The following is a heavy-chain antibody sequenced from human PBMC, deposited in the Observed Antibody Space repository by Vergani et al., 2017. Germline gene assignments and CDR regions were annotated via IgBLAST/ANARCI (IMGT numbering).Heavy chain of an antibody. Sequence: QVQLQQWGAGLLKPSETLSLTCAVYGGSFSGYYWSWIRQPPGKGLEWIGEINHSGSTNYNPPPKSRVTISVDTSKNQFSLKLSSVTPADTAVYYCARGPDWELLKPFDYWGQGTLVTVSS. CDR2: INHSGST. D-gene: IGHD3-10*01. V-gene: IGHV4-34*01. J-gene: IGHJ4*02. CDR3: ARGPDWELLKPFDY. CDR1: GGSFSGYY.